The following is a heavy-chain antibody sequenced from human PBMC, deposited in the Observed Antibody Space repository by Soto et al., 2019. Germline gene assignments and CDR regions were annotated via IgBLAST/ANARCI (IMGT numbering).Heavy chain of an antibody. J-gene: IGHJ4*02. Sequence: PGGSLRLSCAASGFTFSSYAMSWVRQAPGKGLEWVSAISGSGGSTYYADSVKGRFTISRDNSKSTLYLQMNSLRAEDTAVYYCAKDIVGTIFGVAYFDYWGQGTLVTVSS. D-gene: IGHD3-3*01. CDR1: GFTFSSYA. CDR2: ISGSGGST. CDR3: AKDIVGTIFGVAYFDY. V-gene: IGHV3-23*01.